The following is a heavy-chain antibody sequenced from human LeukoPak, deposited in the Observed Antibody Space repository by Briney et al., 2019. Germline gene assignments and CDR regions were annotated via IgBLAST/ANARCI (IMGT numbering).Heavy chain of an antibody. Sequence: GGSLRLSCAASGFSFSSYAMHWVRQAPGKGLEWVAVISYDGSNKYYADSVKGRFTISRDNAKNSLYLQMNSLRDEDTAVYYCARDDGYGYDYWGQGTLVTVSS. CDR2: ISYDGSNK. CDR1: GFSFSSYA. V-gene: IGHV3-30-3*01. J-gene: IGHJ4*02. CDR3: ARDDGYGYDY. D-gene: IGHD5-18*01.